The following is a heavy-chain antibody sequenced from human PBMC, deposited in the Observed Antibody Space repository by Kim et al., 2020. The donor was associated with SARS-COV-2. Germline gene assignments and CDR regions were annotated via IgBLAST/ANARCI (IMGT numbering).Heavy chain of an antibody. CDR3: ARDGALFNGYSAAFDI. CDR1: GFTFSSYG. J-gene: IGHJ3*02. Sequence: GGSLRLSCAASGFTFSSYGMHWVRQAPGKGLEWVAVIWYDGSNKYYADSVKGRFTISRDNSKNTLYLQMNSLRAEDTAVYYCARDGALFNGYSAAFDIWGQGTMVTVSS. V-gene: IGHV3-33*01. CDR2: IWYDGSNK. D-gene: IGHD5-18*01.